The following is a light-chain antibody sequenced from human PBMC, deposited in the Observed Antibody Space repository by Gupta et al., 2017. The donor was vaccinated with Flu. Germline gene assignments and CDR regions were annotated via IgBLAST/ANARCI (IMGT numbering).Light chain of an antibody. J-gene: IGKJ4*01. CDR2: DVS. CDR1: QSVGSS. CDR3: QQRSRRPPGVT. Sequence: DIVLTQVPPTLSLSPGESATRSCRASQSVGSSLAWYQQKPGQAPRLLLYDVSNRATGVPARFSGSGSGTDFXLTISSXEPEDFAVYYCQQRSRRPPGVTFGXGTKVDI. V-gene: IGKV3-11*01.